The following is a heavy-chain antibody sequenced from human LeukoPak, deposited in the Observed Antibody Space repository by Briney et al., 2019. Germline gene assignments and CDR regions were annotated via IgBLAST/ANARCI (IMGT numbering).Heavy chain of an antibody. CDR3: ARLLDCGGDCYSRWFDP. J-gene: IGHJ5*02. Sequence: KASETLSLTCAVYGGSFSGYYWSWIRQPPGKGLEWIGEINHSGSTNYNPSLKSRVTISVDTSKNQFSVKLSSVTAADTAVYYCARLLDCGGDCYSRWFDPWGQGTLVTVSS. CDR2: INHSGST. D-gene: IGHD2-21*02. CDR1: GGSFSGYY. V-gene: IGHV4-34*01.